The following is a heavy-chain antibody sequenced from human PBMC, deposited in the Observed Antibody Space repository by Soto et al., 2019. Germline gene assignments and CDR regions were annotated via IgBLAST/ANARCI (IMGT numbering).Heavy chain of an antibody. Sequence: SETLSLTCTVSGGSISSYYWSWIRQPPGKGLEWIGYIYYSGSTNYNPSLKSRVTISVDTSKNQFSLKLSSVTAADTAVYYCARDGGGPIAAAGTGPDPWGQGTLVTAPQ. D-gene: IGHD6-13*01. CDR3: ARDGGGPIAAAGTGPDP. V-gene: IGHV4-59*01. CDR2: IYYSGST. CDR1: GGSISSYY. J-gene: IGHJ5*02.